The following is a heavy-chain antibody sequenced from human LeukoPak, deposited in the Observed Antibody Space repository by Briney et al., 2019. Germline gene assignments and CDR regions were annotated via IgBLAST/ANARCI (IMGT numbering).Heavy chain of an antibody. V-gene: IGHV3-48*03. CDR1: GFTFSSYE. D-gene: IGHD3-10*02. Sequence: GGSLRLSCAASGFTFSSYEMNWVRQAPGKGLEWVSYISSRGSTIYYANSVKGRFTISRDNAKNSLYLQMNSLRAEDTAVYYCAELGITMIGGVWGKGTTVTISS. CDR3: AELGITMIGGV. J-gene: IGHJ6*04. CDR2: ISSRGSTI.